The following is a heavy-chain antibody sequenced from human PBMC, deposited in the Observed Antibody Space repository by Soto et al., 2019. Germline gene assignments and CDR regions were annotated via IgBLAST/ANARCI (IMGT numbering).Heavy chain of an antibody. CDR2: IIPILGIA. D-gene: IGHD2-2*01. CDR3: AREAAMRSAAFDI. J-gene: IGHJ3*02. V-gene: IGHV1-69*08. Sequence: QVQLVQSGAEVQKPGSSVKVSCKASGGTFSSYTISWVRQAPGQGLEWMGRIIPILGIANYAQKFQGRVTITADKSTSTDYMELSSLRSEDTAVYYCAREAAMRSAAFDIWGQGTMVTVSS. CDR1: GGTFSSYT.